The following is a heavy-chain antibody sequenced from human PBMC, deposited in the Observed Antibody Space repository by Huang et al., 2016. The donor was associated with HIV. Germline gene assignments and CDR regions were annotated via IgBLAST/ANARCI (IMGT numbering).Heavy chain of an antibody. D-gene: IGHD3-22*01. Sequence: QVQLVQSGAEVKKPGASVKVSCKASGYTFTSYDIIWVRQATGQGPECMGWMKSKKGNTGYADKCQARATMTRDTSTSTAYLELRRLRSDDTGVYYCARGLDSGSGYSYYYFGLDVWGQGTTVAVSS. V-gene: IGHV1-8*01. CDR1: GYTFTSYD. J-gene: IGHJ6*02. CDR2: MKSKKGNT. CDR3: ARGLDSGSGYSYYYFGLDV.